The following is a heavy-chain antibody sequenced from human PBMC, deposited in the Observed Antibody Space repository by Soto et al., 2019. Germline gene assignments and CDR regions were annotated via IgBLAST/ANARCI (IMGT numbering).Heavy chain of an antibody. V-gene: IGHV4-34*01. D-gene: IGHD5-18*01. Sequence: TSETLSLTCAVYGGSFSCYYWSWIRQPPGKGLEWIGEINHSGSTNYNPSLKSRVTISVDTSKNQFSLKLSSVTAADTAVYYCARGPRGYSYGYYYYYGMDVWGQGTTVTVSS. J-gene: IGHJ6*02. CDR2: INHSGST. CDR1: GGSFSCYY. CDR3: ARGPRGYSYGYYYYYGMDV.